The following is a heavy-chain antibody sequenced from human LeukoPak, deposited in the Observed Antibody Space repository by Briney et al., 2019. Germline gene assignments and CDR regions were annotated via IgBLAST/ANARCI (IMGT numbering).Heavy chain of an antibody. D-gene: IGHD3-3*01. V-gene: IGHV3-21*01. CDR1: GFTFSSYS. CDR3: ARDLGEEWLLWRNYYYYMDV. J-gene: IGHJ6*03. Sequence: GGSLRLSCAAPGFTFSSYSMNWVRQAPGKGLEWVSSISSSSSYIYYADSVKGRFTISRDNAKNSLYLQMNSLRAEDTAVYYCARDLGEEWLLWRNYYYYMDVWGKGTTVTVSS. CDR2: ISSSSSYI.